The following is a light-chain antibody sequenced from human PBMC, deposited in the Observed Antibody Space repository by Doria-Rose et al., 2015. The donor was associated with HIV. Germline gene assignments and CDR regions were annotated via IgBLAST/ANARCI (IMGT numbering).Light chain of an antibody. CDR1: QSLLYTSKNY. Sequence: DIRLTQSPESLGMSLGERATLNCKSNQSLLYTSKNYLAWYQQKPVQPPNLLIDWASTRQSGVPARFSGSGSGTDFTLTISSLEAEDVAVYYCQQYYDTPSFGPGTTVDIK. CDR3: QQYYDTPS. V-gene: IGKV4-1*01. CDR2: WAS. J-gene: IGKJ3*01.